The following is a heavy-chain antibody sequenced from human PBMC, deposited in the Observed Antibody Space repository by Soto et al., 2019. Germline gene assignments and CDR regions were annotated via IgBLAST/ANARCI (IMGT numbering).Heavy chain of an antibody. J-gene: IGHJ4*02. CDR1: GFTFSSYS. CDR3: ARDRTYFDL. V-gene: IGHV3-48*02. CDR2: ISGSGVSI. Sequence: FLRLSCAASGFTFSSYSMNWVRQAPGKGLEWVSYISGSGVSIHYADSVRGRFTVSRDNAKNSLFLQLGSLRDEDTAVYYCARDRTYFDLWGQGTRVTVSS. D-gene: IGHD1-7*01.